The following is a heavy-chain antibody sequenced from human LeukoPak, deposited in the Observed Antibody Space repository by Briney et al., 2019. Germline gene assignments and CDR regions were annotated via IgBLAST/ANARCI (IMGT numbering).Heavy chain of an antibody. V-gene: IGHV4-31*03. CDR2: IYYSGST. J-gene: IGHJ4*02. CDR1: GGSISSGGYY. D-gene: IGHD2-2*01. CDR3: ARANTVVVPAAMWLAVAGTPYFDY. Sequence: SSETLSLTCTVSGGSISSGGYYWSWIRQHPGKGLEWIGYIYYSGSTYYNPSLKSRVTISVDTSKNQFSLKLSSVTAADTAVYYCARANTVVVPAAMWLAVAGTPYFDYWGQGTLVTVSS.